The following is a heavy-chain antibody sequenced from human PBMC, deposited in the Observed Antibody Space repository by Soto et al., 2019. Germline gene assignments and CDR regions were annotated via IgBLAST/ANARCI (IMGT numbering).Heavy chain of an antibody. V-gene: IGHV3-30*18. J-gene: IGHJ4*02. CDR2: ISYDGSNK. Sequence: GGSLRLSCAASGFPFSSYGMHWVRQAPGKGLEWVAVISYDGSNKYYADSVKGRFTISRDNSKNTLYLQMNSLRAEDTAVYYCAKGELELQDVFDYWGQGTLVTVSS. D-gene: IGHD1-7*01. CDR1: GFPFSSYG. CDR3: AKGELELQDVFDY.